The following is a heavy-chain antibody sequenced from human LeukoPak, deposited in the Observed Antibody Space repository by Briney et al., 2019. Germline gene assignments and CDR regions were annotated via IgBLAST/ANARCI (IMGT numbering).Heavy chain of an antibody. CDR3: ARDSSLAWIDY. V-gene: IGHV3-53*01. CDR1: GFTVSSNY. CDR2: IYSGGST. D-gene: IGHD3-16*02. Sequence: GGSLRLSCAASGFTVSSNYMSWVRQAPGKGLEWVSVIYSGGSTYYADSVKGRFTISRDNSKNTLYLQMNSLRAEDTAVYYCARDSSLAWIDYWGQGTLVTVSS. J-gene: IGHJ4*02.